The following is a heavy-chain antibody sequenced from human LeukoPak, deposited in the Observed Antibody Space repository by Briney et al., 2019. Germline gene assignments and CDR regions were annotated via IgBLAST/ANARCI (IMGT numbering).Heavy chain of an antibody. V-gene: IGHV3-74*01. Sequence: PGGSLRLSCAASGFTFSSYWMHWVRQAPGKGLVWVSRINSDGSSTSYADSVKGRFTISRDNAKNTLYLQMNSLRAEDTAVYYCAREQYYYDGSGYLWDNWFDPWGQGTLVTVSS. CDR1: GFTFSSYW. D-gene: IGHD3-22*01. J-gene: IGHJ5*02. CDR3: AREQYYYDGSGYLWDNWFDP. CDR2: INSDGSST.